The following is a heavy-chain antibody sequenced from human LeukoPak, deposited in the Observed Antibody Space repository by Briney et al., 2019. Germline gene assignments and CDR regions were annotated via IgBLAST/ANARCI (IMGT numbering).Heavy chain of an antibody. CDR1: GGSISSSNW. J-gene: IGHJ4*02. CDR3: ARGARDGYNDFDY. D-gene: IGHD5-24*01. Sequence: SETLSLTCAVSGGSISSSNWWSWVRQPPGKGLEWIGEINHSGSTNYNPSLKSRVTISVDTSKNQFSLKLSSVTAADTAVYYCARGARDGYNDFDYWGQGTLVTVSS. V-gene: IGHV4-4*02. CDR2: INHSGST.